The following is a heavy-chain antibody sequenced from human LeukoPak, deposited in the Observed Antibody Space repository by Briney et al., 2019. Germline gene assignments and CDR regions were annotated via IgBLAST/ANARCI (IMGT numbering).Heavy chain of an antibody. CDR1: GGSISSYY. CDR2: IYYSGST. V-gene: IGHV4-59*01. D-gene: IGHD1-1*01. Sequence: PSETLSLTCTVSGGSISSYYWSWIRQPPGKGLEWLGYIYYSGSTNYNPSLKSPVTISVDTSKNQFSLKLSSVTAADTAVYYCARELANWFDPWGQGTLVTVSS. J-gene: IGHJ5*02. CDR3: ARELANWFDP.